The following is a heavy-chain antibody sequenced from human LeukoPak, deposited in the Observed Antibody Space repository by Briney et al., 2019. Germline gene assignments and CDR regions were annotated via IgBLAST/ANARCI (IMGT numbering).Heavy chain of an antibody. D-gene: IGHD6-25*01. V-gene: IGHV4-39*07. CDR1: RGSTHTYNHF. Sequence: SETRSLTCSVSRGSTHTYNHFWGWLRQSPGKGLEWIGTISSGGNTDYNPSLKSRVTMSLDTSKTQFSLKVISVTAADTATYYCARDLSSAWFYYWGQGALVTVSS. CDR2: ISSGGNT. CDR3: ARDLSSAWFYY. J-gene: IGHJ4*02.